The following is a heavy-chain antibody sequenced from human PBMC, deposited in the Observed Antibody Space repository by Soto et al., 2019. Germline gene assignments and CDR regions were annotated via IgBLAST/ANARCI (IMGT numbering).Heavy chain of an antibody. D-gene: IGHD6-13*01. CDR3: ARDRIAAAVRYFDY. V-gene: IGHV3-30-3*01. Sequence: PGGSLRLSCAASGFTFSSFAMHWVRQAPGKGLEWVAVMSYDGSNKYYADSVKGRFTISRDNSKSTLYLQMNSLSTEDTAVYYCARDRIAAAVRYFDYWGQGTLVTVSS. J-gene: IGHJ4*02. CDR1: GFTFSSFA. CDR2: MSYDGSNK.